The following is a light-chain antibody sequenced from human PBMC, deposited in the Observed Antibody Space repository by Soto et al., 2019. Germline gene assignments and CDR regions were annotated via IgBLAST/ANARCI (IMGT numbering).Light chain of an antibody. Sequence: EIVLTQSPGTLSLSPGERATLSCRASQSVSSSYLAWYQQKPGQAPRLLIYGASSRATGIADRFSGSGSGTDFTLTISRLEPEDFVVYYCQQYGYSPITFGQGTRLEIK. CDR3: QQYGYSPIT. J-gene: IGKJ5*01. CDR1: QSVSSSY. CDR2: GAS. V-gene: IGKV3-20*01.